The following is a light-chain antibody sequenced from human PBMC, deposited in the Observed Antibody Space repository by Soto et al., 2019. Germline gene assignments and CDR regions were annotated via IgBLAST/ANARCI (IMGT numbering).Light chain of an antibody. J-gene: IGKJ2*01. V-gene: IGKV3-20*01. Sequence: EIVLTQSPGTLSLSPGEGATLSCRASQSVTNNFLAWYQQKPGQAPRLLIYAASTRAAGVPDRFSGSGSGTEFTLTITRLEPEDFAVYYCQQYGRSPPLYTFGQGTKLGVK. CDR2: AAS. CDR3: QQYGRSPPLYT. CDR1: QSVTNNF.